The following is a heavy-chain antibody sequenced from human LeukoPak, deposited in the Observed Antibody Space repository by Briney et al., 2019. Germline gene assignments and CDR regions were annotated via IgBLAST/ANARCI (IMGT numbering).Heavy chain of an antibody. CDR3: AKDMIEYSSGWYYLDY. J-gene: IGHJ4*02. D-gene: IGHD6-19*01. Sequence: PGRSLRLSCAASGFTFDDYAMHWVRQAPGKGLEWVSGITWNSVTIDYADSVKGRFTISRDNAKNSLYLQMNSLRAEVTALYYCAKDMIEYSSGWYYLDYWGQGPLVTVSS. CDR2: ITWNSVTI. CDR1: GFTFDDYA. V-gene: IGHV3-9*01.